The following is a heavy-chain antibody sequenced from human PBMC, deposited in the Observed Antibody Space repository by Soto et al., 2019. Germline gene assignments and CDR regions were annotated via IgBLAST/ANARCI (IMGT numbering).Heavy chain of an antibody. D-gene: IGHD6-19*01. CDR1: GFTFSSYE. J-gene: IGHJ4*02. V-gene: IGHV3-48*03. CDR2: ISSSGSTI. CDR3: ARETVAVAGIFDY. Sequence: PGGSLRLSCAASGFTFSSYEMNWVRQAPGKGLEWVSYISSSGSTIYYADSVKGRFTISRDNAKNSLYLQMNSLRAEDTAVYYCARETVAVAGIFDYWGQGTLVTVSS.